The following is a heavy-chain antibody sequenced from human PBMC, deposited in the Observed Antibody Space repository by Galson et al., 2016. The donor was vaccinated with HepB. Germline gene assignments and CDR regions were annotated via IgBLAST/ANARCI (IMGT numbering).Heavy chain of an antibody. V-gene: IGHV3-30*18. CDR2: ISNDGTNE. D-gene: IGHD1-26*01. Sequence: SLRLSCAASGFTFSSHGMHWVRQAPGKGLEWVALISNDGTNEYYEDSVRGRFTISRDNSKNTLYLQMNSLRGEDTAMYFCAKDRCSGNYSDPFLFDSWGQVTVVAVSS. CDR3: AKDRCSGNYSDPFLFDS. CDR1: GFTFSSHG. J-gene: IGHJ4*02.